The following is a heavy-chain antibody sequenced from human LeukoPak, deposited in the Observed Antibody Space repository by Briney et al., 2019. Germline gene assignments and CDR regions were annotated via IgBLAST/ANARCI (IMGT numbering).Heavy chain of an antibody. J-gene: IGHJ4*02. CDR3: ATDIDYYGSGSYCY. V-gene: IGHV1-24*01. CDR1: GYTLTELS. Sequence: ASVKVSCKVSGYTLTELSMHWVRRALGKGLEWMGGFDPEDGETIYAQKFQGRVTMTEDTSTDTAYMELSSLRSEDTAVYYCATDIDYYGSGSYCYWGQGTLVTVSS. D-gene: IGHD3-10*01. CDR2: FDPEDGET.